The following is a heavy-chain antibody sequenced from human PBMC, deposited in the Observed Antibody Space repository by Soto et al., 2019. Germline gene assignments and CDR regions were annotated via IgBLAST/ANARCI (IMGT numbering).Heavy chain of an antibody. CDR1: GFTFSDYP. Sequence: GGSLRLSCSASGFTFSDYPMHWVRQAPGKGLEHISTINIKSDYVYYADSVKGRFTISRDNAKNSLYLQMNSLRAEDTAVYYCARRTTRDFDYWGQGTLVTVSS. CDR2: INIKSDYV. V-gene: IGHV3-21*01. D-gene: IGHD1-1*01. J-gene: IGHJ4*02. CDR3: ARRTTRDFDY.